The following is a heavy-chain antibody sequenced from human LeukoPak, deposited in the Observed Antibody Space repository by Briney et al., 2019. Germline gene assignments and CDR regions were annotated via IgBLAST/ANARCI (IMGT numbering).Heavy chain of an antibody. V-gene: IGHV1-24*01. CDR2: FDPEDGET. CDR1: GYTLTELS. CDR3: ATGVAVKDAFDI. J-gene: IGHJ3*02. D-gene: IGHD3-3*01. Sequence: GASVKVSCKVSGYTLTELSMHWVRQAPGKGLEWMGGFDPEDGETIYAQKFQGRVTMTEDTSTDTAYMELSSLRSEDTAVYYCATGVAVKDAFDIWGQGIMVTVSS.